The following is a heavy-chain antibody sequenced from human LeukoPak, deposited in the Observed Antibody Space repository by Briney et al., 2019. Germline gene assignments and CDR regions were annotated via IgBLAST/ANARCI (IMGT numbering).Heavy chain of an antibody. D-gene: IGHD1-26*01. V-gene: IGHV1-69*13. CDR3: AREGVGATKRGAFDY. CDR1: GCTFSSYA. Sequence: ASVKVSCKASGCTFSSYAISWVRQAPGQGLEWMGGIIPIFGTTNYAQNFQGRVTITADESTSTAYMELSSLRFEDTAVYYCAREGVGATKRGAFDYWGQGTLVTVSS. CDR2: IIPIFGTT. J-gene: IGHJ4*02.